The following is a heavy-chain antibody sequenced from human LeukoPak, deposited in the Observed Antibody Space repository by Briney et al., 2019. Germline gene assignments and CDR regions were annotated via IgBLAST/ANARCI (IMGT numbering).Heavy chain of an antibody. CDR2: ITSSSTTI. CDR1: GFTFSSYS. D-gene: IGHD7-27*01. V-gene: IGHV3-48*04. Sequence: GGSLRLSCAASGFTFSSYSMNWVRQAPGKGLEWVSYITSSSTTIYYADSVKGRFTISRDNAKNSLYLQMNSLRAEDTAVYYCARDGGTGAPGYWGQGTLVTVSS. CDR3: ARDGGTGAPGY. J-gene: IGHJ4*02.